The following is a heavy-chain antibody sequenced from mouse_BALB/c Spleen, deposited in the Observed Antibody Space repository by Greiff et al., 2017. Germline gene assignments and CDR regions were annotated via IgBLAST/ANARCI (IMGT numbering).Heavy chain of an antibody. J-gene: IGHJ3*01. D-gene: IGHD2-1*01. CDR2: INPSSGYT. CDR3: ARGELPWAWFAY. CDR1: GYTFTSYT. Sequence: QVQLQQSGAELARPGASVKMSCKASGYTFTSYTMHWVKQRPGQGLEWIGYINPSSGYTNYNQKFKDKATLTADKSSSTAYMQLSSLTSEDSAVYYCARGELPWAWFAYWGQGTLVTVSA. V-gene: IGHV1-4*01.